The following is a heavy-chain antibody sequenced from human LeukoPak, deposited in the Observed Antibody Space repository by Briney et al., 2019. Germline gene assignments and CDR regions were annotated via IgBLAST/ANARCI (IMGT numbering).Heavy chain of an antibody. J-gene: IGHJ4*02. CDR1: GFTFSSYS. D-gene: IGHD6-19*01. CDR3: ARHRPLRAVAGSIDY. Sequence: GGSLRLSCAASGFTFSSYSMNWVRQAPGKGLEWVSYISSSSSTIYYADSVKGRFTISRDNAKNSLYLQMNSLRAEDTAVYYCARHRPLRAVAGSIDYWGQGTLVTVSS. V-gene: IGHV3-48*01. CDR2: ISSSSSTI.